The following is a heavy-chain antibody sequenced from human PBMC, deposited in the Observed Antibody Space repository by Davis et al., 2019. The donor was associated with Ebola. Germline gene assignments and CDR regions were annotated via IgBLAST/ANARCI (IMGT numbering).Heavy chain of an antibody. V-gene: IGHV1-3*01. Sequence: ASVKVSCKASGYTFTSYAMHWVRQAPGQRLEWMGWINAGNGNTKYSQKFQGRVTITRDTSASTAYMELSSLRSEDTAVYYCARDQSYDYGGDGGFDYWGQGTLVTVSS. J-gene: IGHJ4*02. CDR3: ARDQSYDYGGDGGFDY. D-gene: IGHD4-23*01. CDR1: GYTFTSYA. CDR2: INAGNGNT.